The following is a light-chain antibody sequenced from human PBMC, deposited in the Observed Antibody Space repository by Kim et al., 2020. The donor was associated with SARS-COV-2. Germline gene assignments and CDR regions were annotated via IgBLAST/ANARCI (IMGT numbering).Light chain of an antibody. J-gene: IGKJ5*01. Sequence: EIVLTQSPVTLSLSPGERATLSCRASQRIRTNLAWYQQKSGQPPRLLIYEASYRATGIPTRFAGSGSGTDFTLTISSLEPDDFAVYYCQQRFDWPPTTFGPGTRLEIK. CDR1: QRIRTN. CDR3: QQRFDWPPTT. V-gene: IGKV3-11*01. CDR2: EAS.